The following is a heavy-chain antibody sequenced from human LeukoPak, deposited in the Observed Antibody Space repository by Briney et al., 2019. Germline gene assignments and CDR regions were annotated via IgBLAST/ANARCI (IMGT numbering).Heavy chain of an antibody. CDR2: IKQDGSEK. CDR1: GFTFSSYW. Sequence: PGGSLRLSCAASGFTFSSYWMSWVRQAPGKGLEWVANIKQDGSEKYYVDSVKGRFTISRDNAKNSLYLQMNSLRAEDTAVYYCARQPHQWLVPNWFDPWGQGTLVTVSS. V-gene: IGHV3-7*01. CDR3: ARQPHQWLVPNWFDP. J-gene: IGHJ5*02. D-gene: IGHD6-19*01.